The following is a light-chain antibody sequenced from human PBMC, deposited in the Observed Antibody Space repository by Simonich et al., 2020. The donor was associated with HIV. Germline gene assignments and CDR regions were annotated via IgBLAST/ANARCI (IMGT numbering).Light chain of an antibody. J-gene: IGKJ4*01. Sequence: DIQLTQSPSFLSASVGDRVTITCRASQGISSYLARYQQKPGKAPKRLIYAASTLQSGVPSRFSGSGSGTEFTLTISSLQPDDFATYYCQQLNSALTFGGGTKVEIK. CDR2: AAS. CDR1: QGISSY. V-gene: IGKV1-9*01. CDR3: QQLNSALT.